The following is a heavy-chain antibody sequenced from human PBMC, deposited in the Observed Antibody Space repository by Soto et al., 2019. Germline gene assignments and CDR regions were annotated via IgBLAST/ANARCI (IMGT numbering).Heavy chain of an antibody. CDR3: ARDPPMVRGVPSYYYYMDV. Sequence: GASVKVSCKASGYTFTSYGMSWVRQAPGQGLEWMGWISAYNGNTNYAQKLQGRVTMTTDTSTSTAYMELRSLRSDDTAVYYCARDPPMVRGVPSYYYYMDVWGKGTTVT. V-gene: IGHV1-18*01. D-gene: IGHD3-10*01. CDR2: ISAYNGNT. CDR1: GYTFTSYG. J-gene: IGHJ6*03.